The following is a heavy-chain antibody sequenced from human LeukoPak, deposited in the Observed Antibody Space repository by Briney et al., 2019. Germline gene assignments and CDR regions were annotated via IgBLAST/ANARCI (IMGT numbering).Heavy chain of an antibody. CDR1: GFTFSNYA. CDR3: ARGSMAAAGSSKGYMDV. J-gene: IGHJ6*03. D-gene: IGHD6-13*01. Sequence: GGSLRLSCAASGFTFSNYAMHWVRQAPGKGLEWAAIISYDGSNKYYADSVKGRFTLSRDNSKTTLYLQMNSLRAEDTALYYCARGSMAAAGSSKGYMDVWGKGTTVTVSS. CDR2: ISYDGSNK. V-gene: IGHV3-30-3*01.